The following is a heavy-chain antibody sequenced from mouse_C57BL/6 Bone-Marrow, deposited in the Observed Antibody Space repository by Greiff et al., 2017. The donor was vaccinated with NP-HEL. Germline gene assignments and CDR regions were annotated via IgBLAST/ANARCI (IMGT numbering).Heavy chain of an antibody. CDR3: AKLRYFDV. Sequence: QVQLQQSGPGLVQPSQSLSITCTVSGFSLTSYGVHWVRQPPGKGLEWLGVIWSGGSTDYNAAFISRLSISKDNSKSQVFFKMNSLQADDTAIYYCAKLRYFDVWGTGTTVTVSS. V-gene: IGHV2-4*01. CDR1: GFSLTSYG. J-gene: IGHJ1*03. CDR2: IWSGGST.